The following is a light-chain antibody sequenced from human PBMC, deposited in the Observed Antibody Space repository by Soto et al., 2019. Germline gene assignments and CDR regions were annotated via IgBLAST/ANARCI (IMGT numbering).Light chain of an antibody. Sequence: EIVLTQSPGTLSLSPGDSATLSCRASQTVISDYLTWYQQTPGQAPRLLIYGASSRATDTPDRFSGRGSGTDFSLTISRLEPGDFAVYYCQQYGSSGTFGQGTKVEIK. CDR1: QTVISDY. J-gene: IGKJ1*01. V-gene: IGKV3-20*01. CDR3: QQYGSSGT. CDR2: GAS.